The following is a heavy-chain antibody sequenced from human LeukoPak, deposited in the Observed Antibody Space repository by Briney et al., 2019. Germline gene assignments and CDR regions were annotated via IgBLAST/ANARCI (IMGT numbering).Heavy chain of an antibody. Sequence: GGSLRLSCATFGFTLSNYEMNWVRLTPGKGLEWISYITKGGATVLYAESVKGRFTISRDNANNSLYLQMNSLRAEDTAFYFCARLSVAVTGRFDLWGQGTLVTVSS. D-gene: IGHD6-19*01. CDR3: ARLSVAVTGRFDL. CDR2: ITKGGATV. CDR1: GFTLSNYE. J-gene: IGHJ5*02. V-gene: IGHV3-48*03.